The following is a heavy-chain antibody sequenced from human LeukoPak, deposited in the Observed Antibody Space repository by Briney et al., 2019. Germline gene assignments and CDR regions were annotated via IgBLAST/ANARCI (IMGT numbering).Heavy chain of an antibody. Sequence: SETLSLTCTVSAYSISTDYYWGWIRQPPGKGLEWIGSICHSGSTYYNPSLKSRVTISVDTSKNQFSLKLSSVTAADTAVYYCAVWYYGSGSYPYWGQGTLVTVSS. CDR2: ICHSGST. V-gene: IGHV4-38-2*02. CDR3: AVWYYGSGSYPY. D-gene: IGHD3-10*01. CDR1: AYSISTDYY. J-gene: IGHJ4*02.